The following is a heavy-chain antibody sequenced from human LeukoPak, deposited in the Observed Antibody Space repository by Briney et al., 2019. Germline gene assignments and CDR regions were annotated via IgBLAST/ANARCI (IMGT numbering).Heavy chain of an antibody. J-gene: IGHJ4*02. V-gene: IGHV1-3*01. CDR1: GYTFTGYY. CDR2: INAGNGNT. Sequence: ASVKVSCKASGYTFTGYYMHWVRQAPGQGLEWLGWINAGNGNTKYSQKFQGRVTITRDTSASTAYMELSSLRSEDTAVYYCARGIAAAGSLWNYYFDYWGQGTLVTVSS. D-gene: IGHD6-13*01. CDR3: ARGIAAAGSLWNYYFDY.